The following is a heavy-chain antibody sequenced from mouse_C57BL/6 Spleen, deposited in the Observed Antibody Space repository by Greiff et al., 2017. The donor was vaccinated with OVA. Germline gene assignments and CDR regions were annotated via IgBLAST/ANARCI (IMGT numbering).Heavy chain of an antibody. CDR3: ARMDYYLYYFDY. CDR2: IYPGDGDT. J-gene: IGHJ2*01. D-gene: IGHD1-1*01. CDR1: GYAFSSYW. Sequence: VQLVESGAELVKPGASVKISCKASGYAFSSYWMNWLKQRPGKGLEWIGQIYPGDGDTNYNGKFKGKATLTADKSSSTAYMQLSSLTSEDSAVYFCARMDYYLYYFDYWGQGTTLTVSS. V-gene: IGHV1-80*01.